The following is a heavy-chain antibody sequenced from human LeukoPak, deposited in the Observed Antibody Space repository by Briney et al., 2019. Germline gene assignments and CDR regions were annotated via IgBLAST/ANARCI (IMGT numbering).Heavy chain of an antibody. D-gene: IGHD1-26*01. V-gene: IGHV3-48*04. CDR1: GFTFSSYS. J-gene: IGHJ3*02. CDR3: ARDQSGHIAGGTDAFEI. CDR2: ISGRSSII. Sequence: GGSLRLSCAASGFTFSSYSMSWVRQAPGKGPEWVSYISGRSSIIYYADSVKGRFTISRDNAKKSLYLQMTGLRAEDTAVYYCARDQSGHIAGGTDAFEIWGQGTMVTVSS.